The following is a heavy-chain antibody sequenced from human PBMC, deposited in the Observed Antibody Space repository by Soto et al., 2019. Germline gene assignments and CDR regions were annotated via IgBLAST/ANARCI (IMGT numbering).Heavy chain of an antibody. V-gene: IGHV6-1*01. CDR1: GDSVSSKSAT. D-gene: IGHD3-10*01. J-gene: IGHJ4*02. Sequence: SQTLSLTCAMSGDSVSSKSATWNWIRQSPSRGLEWLGRTYYRSKWYYDYAVSVKSRVSIDPDTAKNQLSLQLKSVTPEDTAVYYCAKALSGSYYIFDYWGQGTSVTVSS. CDR2: TYYRSKWYY. CDR3: AKALSGSYYIFDY.